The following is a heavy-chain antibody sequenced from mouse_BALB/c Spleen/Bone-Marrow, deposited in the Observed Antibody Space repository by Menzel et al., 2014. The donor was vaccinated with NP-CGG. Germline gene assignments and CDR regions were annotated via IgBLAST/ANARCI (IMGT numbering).Heavy chain of an antibody. J-gene: IGHJ2*01. CDR3: ARVYYGNLDH. D-gene: IGHD2-1*01. CDR1: GYAFSTYW. V-gene: IGHV1-80*01. Sequence: VQLQESGAELVRPGSSAKISCKASGYAFSTYWMNWVKQRPGQGLEWIGQVSPGDGDTNYNGKFRGKATLTADKSSSTAYIQLSSLTSEDSAVYFCARVYYGNLDHWGQGTTLTVSS. CDR2: VSPGDGDT.